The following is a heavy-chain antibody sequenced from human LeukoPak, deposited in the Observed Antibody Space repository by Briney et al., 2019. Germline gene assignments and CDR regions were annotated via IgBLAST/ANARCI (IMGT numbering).Heavy chain of an antibody. J-gene: IGHJ4*02. D-gene: IGHD2-2*01. V-gene: IGHV4-39*01. CDR1: GAFTTSSPHW. CDR3: ARGSYQGDY. Sequence: SETLSLTCAVSGAFTTSSPHWWGWIRQPPGKGLEWIGTIYYSGSTYYNPSLRSRVTISLDASKNQFSLKLTSVTAADTAVYYCARGSYQGDYWGQGTLVTVSS. CDR2: IYYSGST.